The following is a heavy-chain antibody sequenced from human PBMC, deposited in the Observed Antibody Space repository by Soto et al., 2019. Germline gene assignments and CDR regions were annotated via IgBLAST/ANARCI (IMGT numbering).Heavy chain of an antibody. CDR3: AKQRAGYGSGSDTFYFDF. CDR1: GFTFSTYA. Sequence: EVQLLVSGGGLVQPGGSLRLSCSTSGFTFSTYAMNWVRQAPGKVLEWVSALSGSGGTTYYADSVRGRFTISRDNSKITLFLQMSSLRAEDTALYYCAKQRAGYGSGSDTFYFDFWGQGTLVTVSS. V-gene: IGHV3-23*01. D-gene: IGHD3-10*01. J-gene: IGHJ4*02. CDR2: LSGSGGTT.